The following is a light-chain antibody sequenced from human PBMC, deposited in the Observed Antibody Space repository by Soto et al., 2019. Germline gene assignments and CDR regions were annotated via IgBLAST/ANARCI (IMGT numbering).Light chain of an antibody. V-gene: IGKV1-6*01. CDR2: GAS. CDR3: LQDINYPWT. Sequence: IQVTQSPSSLSASVADIVTISCRASQGTGNALGWYQQKPGKPPKVLTDGASNLRGGVPPRCSGSGSGTDFTLAISRLQPEDSATYYCLQDINYPWTFGQGTKVDIK. J-gene: IGKJ1*01. CDR1: QGTGNA.